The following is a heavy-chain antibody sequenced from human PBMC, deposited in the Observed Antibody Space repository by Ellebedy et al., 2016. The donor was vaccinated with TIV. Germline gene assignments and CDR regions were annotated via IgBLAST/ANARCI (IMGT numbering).Heavy chain of an antibody. CDR3: ARDLDKSSGWYGGAAY. V-gene: IGHV3-30-3*01. CDR2: ISYDGSSK. J-gene: IGHJ4*02. D-gene: IGHD6-19*01. Sequence: PGGSLRLSCAASGFTFNSYAMHWVRQAPGKGLEWVAVISYDGSSKYYADSVKGRFTISSDNSMTTLYLEMNSLRAEETAVYYCARDLDKSSGWYGGAAYWGQGTLVTVSS. CDR1: GFTFNSYA.